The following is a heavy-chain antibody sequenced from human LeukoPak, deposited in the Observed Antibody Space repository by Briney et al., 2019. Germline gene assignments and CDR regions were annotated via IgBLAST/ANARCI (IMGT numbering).Heavy chain of an antibody. CDR2: IKQDGSEK. V-gene: IGHV3-7*01. CDR1: EFSVGDNY. D-gene: IGHD1-1*01. Sequence: GSLRLSCAASEFSVGDNYMTWVRQAPGKGLEWVANIKQDGSEKYYVDSVKGRFTISRDNAKNSLYLQMNSLRAEDTAVYYCAREWDGTTDYWGQGTLVTVSS. J-gene: IGHJ4*02. CDR3: AREWDGTTDY.